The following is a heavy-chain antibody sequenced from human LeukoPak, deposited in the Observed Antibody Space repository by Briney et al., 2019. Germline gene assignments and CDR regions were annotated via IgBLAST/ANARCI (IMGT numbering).Heavy chain of an antibody. CDR3: TKESSSWYSPPAFDI. V-gene: IGHV3-15*01. CDR1: GFTFSNAW. CDR2: IKSKTDGGTT. D-gene: IGHD6-13*01. Sequence: GGSLRLSCAASGFTFSNAWMSWVRQAPGKGLEWVGRIKSKTDGGTTDYAAPVKGRFTISRDDSKNTLYLQMNSLKTEDTAVYYCTKESSSWYSPPAFDIWGQGTMVTVSS. J-gene: IGHJ3*02.